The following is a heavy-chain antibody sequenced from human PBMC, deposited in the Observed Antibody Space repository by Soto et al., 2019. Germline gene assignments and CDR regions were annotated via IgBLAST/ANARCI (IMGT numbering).Heavy chain of an antibody. J-gene: IGHJ4*02. CDR3: ARDRIAVAGIFDY. CDR2: INPSGGST. CDR1: GYTFTSYY. V-gene: IGHV1-46*01. D-gene: IGHD6-19*01. Sequence: ASVEVSCKASGYTFTSYYMHWVLQAPGQGLEWMGIINPSGGSTSYAQKFQGRVTMTRDTSTSTVYMELSSLRSEDTAVYYCARDRIAVAGIFDYWGQGTLVTVSS.